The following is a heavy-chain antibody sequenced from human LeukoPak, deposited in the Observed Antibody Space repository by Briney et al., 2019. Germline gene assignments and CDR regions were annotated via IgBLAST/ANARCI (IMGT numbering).Heavy chain of an antibody. CDR3: ARYTYYDSTHDAFDI. CDR1: GFTFSSYA. J-gene: IGHJ3*02. Sequence: GGSLRLSCTASGFTFSSYAMNWVRQAPGKGLEWVSGIGAGGTFTYYADSVKGRFTISRDNAKNTLYLQMNSLRAEDTAVYYCARYTYYDSTHDAFDIWGQGTMVTVSS. D-gene: IGHD3-22*01. CDR2: IGAGGTFT. V-gene: IGHV3-23*01.